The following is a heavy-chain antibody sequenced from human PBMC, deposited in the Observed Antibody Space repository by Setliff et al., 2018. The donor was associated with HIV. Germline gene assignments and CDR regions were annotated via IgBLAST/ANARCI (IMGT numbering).Heavy chain of an antibody. CDR3: ARGSWKDGAHGYFFDY. D-gene: IGHD1-1*01. Sequence: TSETLSLTCTVSGGSVTSYYRSWIRQSPEKGLEWIGYIYHTGITKYNPSLTSRLSTSIDTSKNQFSLSLTSVTAADTAVYYCARGSWKDGAHGYFFDYWGQRTLVTVSS. CDR1: GGSVTSYY. V-gene: IGHV4-59*02. CDR2: IYHTGIT. J-gene: IGHJ4*02.